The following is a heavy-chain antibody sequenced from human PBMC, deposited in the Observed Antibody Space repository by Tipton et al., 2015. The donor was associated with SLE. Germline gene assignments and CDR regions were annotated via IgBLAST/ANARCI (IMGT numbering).Heavy chain of an antibody. Sequence: TLSLNCTVSGDSISNNNYYWGWIRQPPGEGLELIGNINYSGTTYYNPSLKTRVTISVDASKTQFSLRLTSVTAADTAVYYCGRAIGVHYFHVWGQGTLVTVSS. CDR1: GDSISNNNYY. V-gene: IGHV4-39*07. CDR2: INYSGTT. D-gene: IGHD2-21*01. CDR3: GRAIGVHYFHV. J-gene: IGHJ4*02.